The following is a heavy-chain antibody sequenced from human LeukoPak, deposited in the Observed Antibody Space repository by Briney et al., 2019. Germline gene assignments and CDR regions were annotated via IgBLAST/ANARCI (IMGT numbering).Heavy chain of an antibody. Sequence: SETLSLTCTVSGGSISSYYWSWIRQPPGKGLEWIGYIYYSGSTKYNPSLKSRVTISVDTSKNQFSLKLSSVTAADTAVYYCARSGGYCSGWLVWGQGILVAVSS. CDR3: ARSGGYCSGWLV. CDR1: GGSISSYY. V-gene: IGHV4-59*01. J-gene: IGHJ4*02. D-gene: IGHD6-19*01. CDR2: IYYSGST.